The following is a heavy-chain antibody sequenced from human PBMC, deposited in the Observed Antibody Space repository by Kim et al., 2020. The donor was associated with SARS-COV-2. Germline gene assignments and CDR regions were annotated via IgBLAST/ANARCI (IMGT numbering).Heavy chain of an antibody. J-gene: IGHJ6*01. CDR3: ARDRGNDVFTGILTLGYYG. D-gene: IGHD3-9*01. Sequence: ASVKVSCKTSGYIFSSFGISWVRQAPGQGLEWVGWISGYNGDTSIAQKFQGRVTMTIDISTRTGHMEVRSLRSDDTAVYYCARDRGNDVFTGILTLGYYG. CDR2: ISGYNGDT. V-gene: IGHV1-18*04. CDR1: GYIFSSFG.